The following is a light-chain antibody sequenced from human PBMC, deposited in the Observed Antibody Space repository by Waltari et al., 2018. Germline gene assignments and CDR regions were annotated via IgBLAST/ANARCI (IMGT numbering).Light chain of an antibody. J-gene: IGLJ2*01. CDR1: SSDVGASDS. V-gene: IGLV2-14*03. CDR3: SSYTTSNTLL. Sequence: QSLLTQPASLYGSPGQSITLPCTGTSSDVGASDSFSLFQQHPGKVPKPMIFDVHKRPSGVSDRFTGSKSGNTASLTISGLQAEDEAVYYCSSYTTSNTLLFGGGTKLTVL. CDR2: DVH.